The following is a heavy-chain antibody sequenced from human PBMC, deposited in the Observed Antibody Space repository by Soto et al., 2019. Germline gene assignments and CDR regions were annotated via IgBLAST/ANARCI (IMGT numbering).Heavy chain of an antibody. CDR3: AKGRTVVTPLGWFDP. CDR1: GFTFSSYG. J-gene: IGHJ5*02. CDR2: ISYDGSNK. V-gene: IGHV3-30*18. D-gene: IGHD2-21*02. Sequence: GGSLSLSCAASGFTFSSYGMHWVRQAPGKGLEWVAVISYDGSNKYYADSVKGRFTISRDNSKNTLYLQMNSLRAEDTAVYYCAKGRTVVTPLGWFDPWGQGTLVTVSS.